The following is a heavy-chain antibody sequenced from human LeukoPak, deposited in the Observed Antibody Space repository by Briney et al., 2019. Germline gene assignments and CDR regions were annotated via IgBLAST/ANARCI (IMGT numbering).Heavy chain of an antibody. V-gene: IGHV4-34*01. Sequence: PSETLSLTCAVYGGSFSGYYWSWIRQPPGKGLEWIGEINNSGSTNYNPSLKSRVTISVDTSRNQFSLKLSSVTAADTAVYYCARSYCSSTSCYLDYWGQGTLVTVSS. J-gene: IGHJ4*02. CDR3: ARSYCSSTSCYLDY. CDR2: INNSGST. D-gene: IGHD2-2*01. CDR1: GGSFSGYY.